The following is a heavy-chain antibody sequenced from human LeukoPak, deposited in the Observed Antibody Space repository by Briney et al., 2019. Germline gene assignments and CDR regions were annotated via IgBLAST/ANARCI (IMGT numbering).Heavy chain of an antibody. D-gene: IGHD1-26*01. J-gene: IGHJ4*02. CDR3: ARHIIVGATDYFDY. CDR1: GGAISNYY. V-gene: IGHV4-59*01. Sequence: SETLSLTCTVSGGAISNYYWSWIRQPPGKGLEWIGYIYYSGSTNYNPSLKSRVTISVDTSKNQFSLKLSSVTAADTAVYYCARHIIVGATDYFDYWGQGTLVTVSS. CDR2: IYYSGST.